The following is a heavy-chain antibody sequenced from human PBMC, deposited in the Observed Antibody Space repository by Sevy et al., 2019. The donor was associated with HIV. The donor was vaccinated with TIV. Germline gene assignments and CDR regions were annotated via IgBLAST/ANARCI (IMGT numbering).Heavy chain of an antibody. Sequence: GGSLRLSCAASGFTFSSYAMSWVRQAPGKGLEWVSAISGSGGSTYYAHSVKGRFTISRDNSKNTLYLQMNSLRAEDTAVYYCAKDRGVYCSSTSCFFLGYYDYWGQGTLVTVSS. D-gene: IGHD2-2*01. V-gene: IGHV3-23*01. CDR2: ISGSGGST. CDR1: GFTFSSYA. CDR3: AKDRGVYCSSTSCFFLGYYDY. J-gene: IGHJ4*02.